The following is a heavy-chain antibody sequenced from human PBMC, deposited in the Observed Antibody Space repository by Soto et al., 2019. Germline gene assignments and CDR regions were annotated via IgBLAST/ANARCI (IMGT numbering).Heavy chain of an antibody. Sequence: QLLESGPGLVTPSETLSLTCTVSGVSITTSPYYWAWIRQPPGKGLEWIGTIYLTGGSYYNPSLKSRPTISVDTSKNQFSMKLNSVAAADTAVYYCARGYHRVGYYFLWDDYWGQGTLVTVSS. D-gene: IGHD3-22*01. J-gene: IGHJ4*02. V-gene: IGHV4-39*01. CDR2: IYLTGGS. CDR3: ARGYHRVGYYFLWDDY. CDR1: GVSITTSPYY.